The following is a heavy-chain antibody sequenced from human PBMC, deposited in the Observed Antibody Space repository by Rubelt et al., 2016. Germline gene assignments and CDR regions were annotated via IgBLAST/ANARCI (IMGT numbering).Heavy chain of an antibody. CDR1: GGSISSSSYY. J-gene: IGHJ5*02. CDR2: IYYSWST. Sequence: QLQLQESGPGLVKPSETLSLTCTVSGGSISSSSYYWGWISQPPGKGLEWIGSIYYSWSTYYNPSLKCRVTISIDTSKNQFSLKLSHCHAADTAVYYWEGGYPNYNWVDPWGQGTLVTVSS. CDR3: EGGYPNYNWVDP. D-gene: IGHD3-16*02. V-gene: IGHV4-39*01.